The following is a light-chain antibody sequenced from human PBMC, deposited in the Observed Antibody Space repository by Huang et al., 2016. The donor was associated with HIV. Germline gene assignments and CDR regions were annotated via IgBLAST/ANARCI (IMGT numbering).Light chain of an antibody. CDR3: QQSYKAPRT. CDR1: QSINKY. V-gene: IGKV1-39*01. CDR2: GAS. J-gene: IGKJ2*01. Sequence: DIQMTQSPSSLSASVGKRVIISCRASQSINKYLNWYQQMPGKAPKLLIYGASTLQRGVSSRFSGSVSGTDFTLTIGSLQPEDAATYYCQQSYKAPRTFGQGTLLEI.